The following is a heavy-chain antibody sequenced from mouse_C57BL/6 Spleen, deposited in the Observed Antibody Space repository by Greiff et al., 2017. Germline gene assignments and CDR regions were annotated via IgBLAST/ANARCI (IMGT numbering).Heavy chain of an antibody. CDR1: GYTFTTYP. V-gene: IGHV1-47*01. J-gene: IGHJ4*01. Sequence: VKLMESGAELVKPGASVKMSCKASGYTFTTYPIEWMKQNHGKSLEWIGNFQPYNDDTKYNEKFKGKATLTVEKSSSTVYLELSRLTSDDSAVYYCARNNYYGSRGGAMDYWGQGTSVTVSS. CDR2: FQPYNDDT. D-gene: IGHD1-1*01. CDR3: ARNNYYGSRGGAMDY.